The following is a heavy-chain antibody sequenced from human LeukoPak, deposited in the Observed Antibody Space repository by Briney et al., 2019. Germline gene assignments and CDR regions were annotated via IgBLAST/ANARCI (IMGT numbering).Heavy chain of an antibody. CDR3: AKTAGIAAAADFDY. J-gene: IGHJ4*02. D-gene: IGHD6-13*01. V-gene: IGHV3-53*01. CDR1: GFTFSDYY. CDR2: IYSGGST. Sequence: GGSLRLSCAASGFTFSDYYMSWVRQAPGKGLEWVSVIYSGGSTHYADSVKGRFTISRDNSKNTLYLQMNSLRAEDTAVYYCAKTAGIAAAADFDYWGQGTLVTVSS.